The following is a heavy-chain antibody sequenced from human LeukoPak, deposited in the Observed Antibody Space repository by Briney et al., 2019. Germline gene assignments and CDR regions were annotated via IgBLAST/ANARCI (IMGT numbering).Heavy chain of an antibody. CDR1: GFTFSSYS. CDR2: ITTSSYI. CDR3: ARRAGNSSAYDY. V-gene: IGHV3-21*01. Sequence: GGSLRLSCAASGFTFSSYSMNWVRQAPGKGLECVSSITTSSYIYYADSVKGRFTISRDNAKNSLYLQMNSLRAEDTAVYYCARRAGNSSAYDYWGQGTLVTVSS. J-gene: IGHJ4*02. D-gene: IGHD3-22*01.